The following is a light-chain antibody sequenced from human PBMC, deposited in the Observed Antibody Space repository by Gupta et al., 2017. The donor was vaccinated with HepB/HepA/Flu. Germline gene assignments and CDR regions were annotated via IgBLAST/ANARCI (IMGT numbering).Light chain of an antibody. J-gene: IGLJ2*01. CDR3: AAWDDSLSGML. CDR2: RNN. V-gene: IGLV1-47*01. CDR1: ISNIGNNY. Sequence: QPLLTQPPSASGTPGPRVAISCSGSISNIGNNYVYWYQHLPGTTPKLLIYRNNQRASGVPDRFSVSKSDTSASLAISGLRSEDEADYYCAAWDDSLSGMLFGGGTKLTVL.